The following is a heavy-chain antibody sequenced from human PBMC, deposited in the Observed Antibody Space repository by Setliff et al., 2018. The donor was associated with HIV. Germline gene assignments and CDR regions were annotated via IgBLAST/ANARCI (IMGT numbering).Heavy chain of an antibody. Sequence: KPSETLSLTCAVFGGSFTDIGGSFTDYYWIWTRQAPGKGLEWIGEINHSGSTHYNPSLKSRFTISVDTSKNQCSLKVNSVTAADTAVEYCASGARLLAGYIDRWAYYYLGGLGKGTTVTVFS. V-gene: IGHV4-34*01. CDR1: GGSFTDIGGSFTDYY. J-gene: IGHJ6*03. D-gene: IGHD6-13*01. CDR3: ASGARLLAGYIDRWAYYYLGG. CDR2: INHSGST.